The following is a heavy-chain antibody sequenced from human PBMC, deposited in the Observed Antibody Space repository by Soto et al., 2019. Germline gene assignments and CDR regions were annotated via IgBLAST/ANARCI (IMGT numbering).Heavy chain of an antibody. CDR3: ARGVSGDTWIQLWFPWFDP. CDR1: GGSINSRTYY. D-gene: IGHD5-18*01. V-gene: IGHV4-39*07. Sequence: PSETLSLTCTVSGGSINSRTYYWSWIRQPPGKGLEWIGEINHSGSTNYNPSLKSRVTISVDTSKNQFSLKLSSVTAADTAVYYCARGVSGDTWIQLWFPWFDPWGQGTLVTVSS. J-gene: IGHJ5*02. CDR2: INHSGST.